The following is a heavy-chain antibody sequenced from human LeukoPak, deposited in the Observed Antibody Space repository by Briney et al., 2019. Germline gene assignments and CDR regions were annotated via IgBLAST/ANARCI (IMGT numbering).Heavy chain of an antibody. D-gene: IGHD5-18*01. CDR1: GFTFSSYA. CDR2: ISYDGSNK. Sequence: GGSLRLCCAASGFTFSSYAMHWVRQATGKGLEWVAVISYDGSNKYYADSVKGRFTISRDNSKNTLYLQMNSLRAEDTAVYYCARDHLKADTAMVRFAFDYWGQGTLVTVSS. V-gene: IGHV3-30*04. J-gene: IGHJ4*02. CDR3: ARDHLKADTAMVRFAFDY.